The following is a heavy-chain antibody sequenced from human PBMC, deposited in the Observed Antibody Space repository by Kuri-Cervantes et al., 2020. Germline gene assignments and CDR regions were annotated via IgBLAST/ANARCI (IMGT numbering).Heavy chain of an antibody. CDR2: ITTRSSTT. Sequence: GEFLKISCAASGFTFSSYDMNWVRQAPGKGLEWLSFITTRSSTTYHADSVKGRFTISRDNAKNSLYLQLNSLRDEDTAVYYCARDRSGGSFDYWGQGTLVTVSS. CDR3: ARDRSGGSFDY. CDR1: GFTFSSYD. D-gene: IGHD1-26*01. V-gene: IGHV3-48*02. J-gene: IGHJ4*02.